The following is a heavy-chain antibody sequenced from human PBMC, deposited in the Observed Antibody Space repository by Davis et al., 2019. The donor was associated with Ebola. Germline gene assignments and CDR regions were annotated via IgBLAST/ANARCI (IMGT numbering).Heavy chain of an antibody. D-gene: IGHD5-18*01. CDR2: IFFDGSET. CDR1: GFTFSRYG. CDR3: VPGTWI. Sequence: GGSLRLSCEASGFTFSRYGMHWVRQAPGKGPEWLTYIFFDGSETFYTDSVKGRFTISRDNAKNSLYLQMNTLRVEDTAIYYCVPGTWIRGQGTLVTVSS. J-gene: IGHJ4*02. V-gene: IGHV3-33*03.